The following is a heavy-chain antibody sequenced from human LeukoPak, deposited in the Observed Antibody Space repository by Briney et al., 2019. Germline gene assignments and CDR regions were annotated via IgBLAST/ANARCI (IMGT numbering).Heavy chain of an antibody. CDR1: GFTFSSYW. V-gene: IGHV3-7*01. CDR2: IKQDGSGK. D-gene: IGHD6-19*01. J-gene: IGHJ5*02. Sequence: PGGSLRLSCAASGFTFSSYWMSWVRQAPGKGLEWVANIKQDGSGKYYVDSVKGRFTISRDNAKNSLYLQMNSLRAEDTAVYYCASSTVAGKGDWFDPWGQGTLVTVSS. CDR3: ASSTVAGKGDWFDP.